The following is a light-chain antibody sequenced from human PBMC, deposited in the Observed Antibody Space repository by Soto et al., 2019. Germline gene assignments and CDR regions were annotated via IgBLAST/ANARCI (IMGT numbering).Light chain of an antibody. J-gene: IGKJ1*01. CDR1: QSLSSSQ. CDR2: DAS. V-gene: IGKV3-20*01. CDR3: QQYGSSPRT. Sequence: EIVLTQSPGTLSLSPGERATLSCRASQSLSSSQLAWYQQKPGQAPRLLIHDASSRATGISDRFTGSRSGTDFTLTITTLEPEDFAVYYCQQYGSSPRTFGLGTKVDIK.